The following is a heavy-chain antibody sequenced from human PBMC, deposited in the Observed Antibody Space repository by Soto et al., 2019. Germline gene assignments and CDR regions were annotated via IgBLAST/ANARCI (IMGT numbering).Heavy chain of an antibody. CDR2: SVADSGNT. J-gene: IGHJ4*02. CDR3: ATVAGYGSGSRHFDN. V-gene: IGHV1-18*01. D-gene: IGHD3-10*01. CDR1: GYTFSTYG. Sequence: TVRVSCKTSGYTFSTYGLSWVRQAPGQGLEWMGWSVADSGNTVYAQKFQGRVTVTTDRSTNTAYMELRSLRSDDTALYYCATVAGYGSGSRHFDNWGQGTLVTVSS.